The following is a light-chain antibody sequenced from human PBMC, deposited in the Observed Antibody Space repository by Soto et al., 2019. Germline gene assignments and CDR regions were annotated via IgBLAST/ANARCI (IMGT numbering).Light chain of an antibody. CDR1: SSDVGGYNY. CDR3: CSYAGSYTFDV. V-gene: IGLV2-11*01. Sequence: QPALTQPRSVSGSPGQSVTISCTGTSSDVGGYNYVSWYQQHPGKAPKLMIYDVSKRPSGVPDRFSGSKSGNTAPLTISGLQAEDEADYYCCSYAGSYTFDVFGTGTKV. CDR2: DVS. J-gene: IGLJ1*01.